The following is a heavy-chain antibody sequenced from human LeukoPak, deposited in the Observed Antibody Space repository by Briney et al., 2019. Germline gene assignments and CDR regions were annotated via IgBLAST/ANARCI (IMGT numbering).Heavy chain of an antibody. V-gene: IGHV3-7*01. CDR2: IKQDGSSK. D-gene: IGHD3-3*01. CDR3: AKGSKEVLFTRDHYMDV. J-gene: IGHJ6*03. Sequence: GGSLRLSCVASGFTFSSYWMNWVRQAPGKGLQYVANIKQDGSSKYYVDSMEGRFTISRDNAKNSLYLQMNSLRAEDTAVYYCAKGSKEVLFTRDHYMDVWGKGTTVTISS. CDR1: GFTFSSYW.